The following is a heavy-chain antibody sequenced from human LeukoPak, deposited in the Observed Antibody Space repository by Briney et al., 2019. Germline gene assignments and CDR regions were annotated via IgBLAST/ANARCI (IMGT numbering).Heavy chain of an antibody. CDR3: AKRGMTTIKEGFAF. D-gene: IGHD5-24*01. J-gene: IGHJ4*02. CDR2: VSDGGRST. V-gene: IGHV3-23*01. Sequence: GGSLRLSCAASGFTFSSYAMSWVRQAPGKGLEWVSAVSDGGRSTYYADSGKGRFTISRDNAKNTLYLQMNSLRAEDTAVYYCAKRGMTTIKEGFAFRGQGTLVTVSS. CDR1: GFTFSSYA.